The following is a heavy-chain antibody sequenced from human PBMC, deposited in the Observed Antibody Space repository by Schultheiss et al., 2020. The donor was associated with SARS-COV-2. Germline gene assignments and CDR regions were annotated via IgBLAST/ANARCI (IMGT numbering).Heavy chain of an antibody. D-gene: IGHD2-2*01. Sequence: GGSLRLSCAVSGFTFSDSGISWVRQAPGKGLQWVAVISYDGSNKYYADSVKGRFTISRDNSKNTLYLQMNSLRAEDTAVYYCARDFSYCSSTSCRYGVDYYYYYGMDVWGQGTTVTVSS. J-gene: IGHJ6*02. V-gene: IGHV3-30*05. CDR2: ISYDGSNK. CDR1: GFTFSDSG. CDR3: ARDFSYCSSTSCRYGVDYYYYYGMDV.